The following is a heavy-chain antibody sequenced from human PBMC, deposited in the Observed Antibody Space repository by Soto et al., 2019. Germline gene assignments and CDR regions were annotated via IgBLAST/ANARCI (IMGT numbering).Heavy chain of an antibody. J-gene: IGHJ6*02. CDR1: GFTFSSYG. Sequence: PGESLKISCAASGFTFSSYGMHWVRQAPGKGLEWVAVIWYDGSNKYYADSVKGRFTISRDNSKNTLYLQMNSLRAEDTAVYYCAREGSWYVGYYYYGMDVWGQGTTVTVSS. CDR3: AREGSWYVGYYYYGMDV. CDR2: IWYDGSNK. D-gene: IGHD6-13*01. V-gene: IGHV3-33*01.